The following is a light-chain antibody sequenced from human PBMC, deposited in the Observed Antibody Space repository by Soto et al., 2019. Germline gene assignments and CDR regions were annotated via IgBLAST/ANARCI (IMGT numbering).Light chain of an antibody. CDR1: SSDVGGYNY. Sequence: QSVLTQPASVSGFPGPSITISCTGTSSDVGGYNYVSWYQQHPGKAPKLMIYDVSNRPSGVSNRFSGSKSGNTASLTISGLQAEDEADYYCSSYTSSSTLFGGGTKLTVL. CDR3: SSYTSSSTL. J-gene: IGLJ2*01. CDR2: DVS. V-gene: IGLV2-14*01.